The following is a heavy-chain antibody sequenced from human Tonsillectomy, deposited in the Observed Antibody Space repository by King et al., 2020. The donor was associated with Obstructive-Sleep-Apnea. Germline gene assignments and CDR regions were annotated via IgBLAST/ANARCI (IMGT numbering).Heavy chain of an antibody. CDR2: INIDGSTT. CDR3: ARAMRGSFDY. CDR1: GFTLSSYW. V-gene: IGHV3-74*01. J-gene: IGHJ4*02. Sequence: VQLVESGGGLVQPGGSLRLSCAAAGFTLSSYWMHWVRQAPGKGLVWVSRINIDGSTTNYADSVKGRFTISRDNAKNTLYLQMNSLRAEDTAVYYCARAMRGSFDYWGRGTLVTVPS. D-gene: IGHD3-22*01.